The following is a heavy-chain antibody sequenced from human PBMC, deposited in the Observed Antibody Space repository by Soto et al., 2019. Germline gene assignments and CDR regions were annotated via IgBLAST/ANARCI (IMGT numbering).Heavy chain of an antibody. CDR3: ARQSIAAAGTSWFDP. J-gene: IGHJ5*02. D-gene: IGHD6-13*01. CDR2: IYYSGST. V-gene: IGHV4-39*01. Sequence: SETLSLTCTVSGGSISSSSYYWGWIRQPPGKGLEWIGSIYYSGSTYYNPSLKSRVTISVDTSKNQFSLKLSSVTAADTAVYYCARQSIAAAGTSWFDPWGQGTLVTAPQ. CDR1: GGSISSSSYY.